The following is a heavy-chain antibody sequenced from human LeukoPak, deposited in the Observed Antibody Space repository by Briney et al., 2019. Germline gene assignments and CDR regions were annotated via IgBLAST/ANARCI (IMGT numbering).Heavy chain of an antibody. CDR2: ISGRSSHI. J-gene: IGHJ4*02. D-gene: IGHD6-13*01. CDR3: TRAFPPLRTAAAGDV. V-gene: IGHV3-21*01. Sequence: GGSLRLACTGSGFTFSDCDMNWVRQAPGKGREWISSISGRSSHIYYADSIKGRFTISRDNAKNSMYLQMNSLRDEDTAVYYCTRAFPPLRTAAAGDVWGQGTLVTVSS. CDR1: GFTFSDCD.